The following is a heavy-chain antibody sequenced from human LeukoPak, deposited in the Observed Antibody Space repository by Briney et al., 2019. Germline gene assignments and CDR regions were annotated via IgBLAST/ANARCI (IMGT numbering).Heavy chain of an antibody. J-gene: IGHJ4*02. D-gene: IGHD5-24*01. CDR3: ARKGRWLQSLDY. V-gene: IGHV4-34*01. CDR2: INHSGST. Sequence: SETLSLTCAVYGGSFSGYYWSWIRQPPGKGLEWIGEINHSGSTNYNPSLKSRVTISVDTSKNQLSLKLSSVTAADTAVYYCARKGRWLQSLDYWGQGTLVTVSS. CDR1: GGSFSGYY.